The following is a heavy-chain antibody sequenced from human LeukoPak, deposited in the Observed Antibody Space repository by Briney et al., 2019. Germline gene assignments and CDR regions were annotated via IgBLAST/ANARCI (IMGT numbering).Heavy chain of an antibody. D-gene: IGHD3-22*01. CDR1: GGSISSSSYY. J-gene: IGHJ5*02. V-gene: IGHV4-39*07. CDR2: IYYSGST. CDR3: ARGWAYDSSGYYSNWFDP. Sequence: SETLSLTCTVSGGSISSSSYYWGWIRQPPGKGLEWIGSIYYSGSTYYNPSLKSLVTISVDTSKNQFSLKLSSVTAADTAVYYCARGWAYDSSGYYSNWFDPWGQGTLVTVSS.